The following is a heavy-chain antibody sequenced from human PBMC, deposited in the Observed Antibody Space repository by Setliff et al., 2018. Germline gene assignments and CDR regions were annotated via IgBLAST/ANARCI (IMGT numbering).Heavy chain of an antibody. D-gene: IGHD1-1*01. CDR2: IYTSGST. J-gene: IGHJ5*02. V-gene: IGHV4-4*07. CDR3: ARVGTGTPQTNNWFDP. CDR1: GGSISDYY. Sequence: PSETLSLTCTVSGGSISDYYWTWIRQPAGKGLEWIGRIYTSGSTNYNPSLKSRVTMSVDTSKNQFSLKLSSVTAADTAVYYCARVGTGTPQTNNWFDPWGQGTLVTVSS.